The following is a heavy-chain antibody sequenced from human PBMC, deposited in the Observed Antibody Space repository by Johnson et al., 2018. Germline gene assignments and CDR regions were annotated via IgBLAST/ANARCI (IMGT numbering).Heavy chain of an antibody. CDR2: IREDGSEK. CDR1: GFTFSAYW. Sequence: VQLVESGGGLVQPGGSXRLSCAASGFTFSAYWMTWVRQAPGKGLEWVANIREDGSEKYYVDPVKGRFPISRDNARNSLYLQMNSLRAEETAVYYCARETIADVAGKVFDRWGQGTMVTVSS. J-gene: IGHJ3*01. V-gene: IGHV3-7*01. CDR3: ARETIADVAGKVFDR. D-gene: IGHD6-13*01.